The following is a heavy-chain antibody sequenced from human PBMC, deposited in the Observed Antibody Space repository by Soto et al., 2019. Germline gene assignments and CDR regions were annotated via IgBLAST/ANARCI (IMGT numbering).Heavy chain of an antibody. CDR1: GYTLTELS. Sequence: QVQLVQSGAEVKKPGASVKVSCKVSGYTLTELSMHWVRQAPGKGLEWMGGFDPEDGETIYAQKFQGRVTMTEDTSTDTAYMELSSLRSEDTAVYYCATLPLDYSGYDWPYYFDFWGQGTLVTVSS. J-gene: IGHJ4*02. D-gene: IGHD5-12*01. V-gene: IGHV1-24*01. CDR3: ATLPLDYSGYDWPYYFDF. CDR2: FDPEDGET.